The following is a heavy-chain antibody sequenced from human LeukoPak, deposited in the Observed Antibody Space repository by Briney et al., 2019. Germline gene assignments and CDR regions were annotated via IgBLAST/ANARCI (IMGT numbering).Heavy chain of an antibody. CDR3: ARSVLGRYSSSLNWFDP. CDR2: IYPGDSDT. J-gene: IGHJ5*02. Sequence: GESLKISCQGSGYRFTSYWIGWVRQLPGKGLEWMGIIYPGDSDTRYSPSFQGQVTISADKSISTAYLQWSSLKASDTAMYYCARSVLGRYSSSLNWFDPWGQGTLVTVSS. D-gene: IGHD6-13*01. CDR1: GYRFTSYW. V-gene: IGHV5-51*01.